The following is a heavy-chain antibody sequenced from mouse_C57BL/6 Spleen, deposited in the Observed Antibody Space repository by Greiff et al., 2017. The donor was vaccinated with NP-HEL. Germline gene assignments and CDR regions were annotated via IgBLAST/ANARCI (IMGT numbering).Heavy chain of an antibody. CDR1: GFTFTDYY. J-gene: IGHJ1*03. V-gene: IGHV7-3*01. CDR2: IRNKANGYTT. D-gene: IGHD1-1*01. Sequence: EVQLVESGGGLVQPGGSLSLSCAASGFTFTDYYMSWVRQPPGKALEWLGFIRNKANGYTTEYSASVKGRFTISRDNSQSILYLQMNALRAEDSATYYCARSSLTTVRAGYFDVWGTGTTVTVSS. CDR3: ARSSLTTVRAGYFDV.